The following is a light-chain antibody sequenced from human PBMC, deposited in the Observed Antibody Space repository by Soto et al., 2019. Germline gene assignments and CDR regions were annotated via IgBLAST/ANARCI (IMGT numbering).Light chain of an antibody. J-gene: IGLJ1*01. V-gene: IGLV2-14*01. CDR1: SSDVGAYNY. Sequence: QSVLTQPASVSGSPGQSITISCTGTSSDVGAYNYVFWYQQHPGKAPKLMIYEVSNRPSEVSNRFPGSKSGNTASLTISGLQAGDEADYYCSSYTTSSTYVFGTGTKLTVL. CDR3: SSYTTSSTYV. CDR2: EVS.